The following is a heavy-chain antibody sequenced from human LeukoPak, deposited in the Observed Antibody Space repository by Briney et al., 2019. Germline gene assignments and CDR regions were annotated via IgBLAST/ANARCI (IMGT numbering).Heavy chain of an antibody. J-gene: IGHJ2*01. D-gene: IGHD2-21*02. Sequence: PGGSLRLSCAASGFTFDDYGMSWVRQAPGKGLEWVSGINWNGGSTGYADSVKGRFTISRDNAKNSLYLQMNSLGAEDTALYYCARDVADIVVVTAISPYWYFDLWGRGTLVTVSS. CDR3: ARDVADIVVVTAISPYWYFDL. CDR2: INWNGGST. CDR1: GFTFDDYG. V-gene: IGHV3-20*04.